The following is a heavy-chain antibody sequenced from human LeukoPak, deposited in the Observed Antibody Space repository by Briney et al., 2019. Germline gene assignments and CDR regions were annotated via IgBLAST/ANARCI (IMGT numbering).Heavy chain of an antibody. CDR2: INTYNGNT. Sequence: ASVKLSCEASGYTFTRYGISWVRQAPGQGLEWMGRINTYNGNTHYAQKLQGRVTMTTDTATSTAYMELRSLRADDTAVYYCARDAPRLAYYYGLDVWGRGTAVSVSS. CDR3: ARDAPRLAYYYGLDV. J-gene: IGHJ6*02. CDR1: GYTFTRYG. V-gene: IGHV1-18*01.